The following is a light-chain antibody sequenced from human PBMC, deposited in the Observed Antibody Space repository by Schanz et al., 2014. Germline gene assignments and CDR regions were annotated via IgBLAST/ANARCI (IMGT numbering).Light chain of an antibody. J-gene: IGLJ1*01. CDR2: DVS. Sequence: QSALTQPRSVSGFPGQSVTISCTGTSSDVGRYNYVSWYQQHPGKAPKLMIYDVSKRPSGVPDRFSGSKSGNTASLTISGLQAEDEADYYCSSYRRTAAVAVFGTGTKLTVL. CDR3: SSYRRTAAVAV. V-gene: IGLV2-11*01. CDR1: SSDVGRYNY.